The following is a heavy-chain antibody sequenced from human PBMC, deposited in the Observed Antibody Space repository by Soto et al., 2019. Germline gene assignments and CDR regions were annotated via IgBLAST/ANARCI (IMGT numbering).Heavy chain of an antibody. CDR3: ARGDCTGASCSSWPCNYGVDV. J-gene: IGHJ6*02. CDR1: GFTFNTYG. D-gene: IGHD2-8*02. Sequence: QVQLVESGGGVVQPGGSLRLSCTTSGFTFNTYGMYWVRQAPGKGLEWVAIIWYDGSNKYYGDSVKGRFTISRDNSKNTLYLPMNSPRAEDPALYYCARGDCTGASCSSWPCNYGVDVWGQGTTVTVSS. CDR2: IWYDGSNK. V-gene: IGHV3-33*08.